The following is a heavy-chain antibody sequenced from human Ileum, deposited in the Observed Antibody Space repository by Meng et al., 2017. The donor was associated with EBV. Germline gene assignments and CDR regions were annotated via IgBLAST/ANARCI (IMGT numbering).Heavy chain of an antibody. CDR1: GGSISSSNW. D-gene: IGHD3-22*01. CDR2: IHHTEST. CDR3: ARESYSDSSGYYSLDY. Sequence: QVQLQESGHGLMKPSGTLSLPCAVSGGSISSSNWWSWVRQAPGKGLEWIGEIHHTESTNYNPSLKSRVTISVDKSKNQFSLKLSSVTAADTAVYYCARESYSDSSGYYSLDYWGQGSLVTVSS. V-gene: IGHV4-4*02. J-gene: IGHJ4*02.